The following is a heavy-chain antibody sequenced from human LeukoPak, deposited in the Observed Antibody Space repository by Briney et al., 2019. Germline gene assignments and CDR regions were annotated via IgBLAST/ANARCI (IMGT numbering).Heavy chain of an antibody. J-gene: IGHJ5*02. Sequence: ASVKVSCKASGYTFTSYGISWVRQAPGQGLEWMGWIRAYNGNTNYAQKLQGRVTMTTDTSTSTAYMELRSLRSDDTAVYYCARDLPITMVRGVPNWFDPWGQGTLVTVSS. V-gene: IGHV1-18*01. CDR2: IRAYNGNT. D-gene: IGHD3-10*01. CDR3: ARDLPITMVRGVPNWFDP. CDR1: GYTFTSYG.